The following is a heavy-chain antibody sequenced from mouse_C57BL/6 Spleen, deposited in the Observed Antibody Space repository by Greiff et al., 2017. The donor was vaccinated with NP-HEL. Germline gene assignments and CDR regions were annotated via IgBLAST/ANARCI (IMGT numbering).Heavy chain of an antibody. CDR1: GYAFPNYL. J-gene: IGHJ2*01. Sequence: QVQLKESGAELVRPGTSVKVSCKVSGYAFPNYLIEWVKQRPGQGLEWIGVINPGSGGTNSNEKFKGKATLTADKSSSTAYMQLSSLTSEDSAVYFCAREGLGLYYFDYWGQGTTLTVSS. V-gene: IGHV1-54*01. CDR2: INPGSGGT. CDR3: AREGLGLYYFDY.